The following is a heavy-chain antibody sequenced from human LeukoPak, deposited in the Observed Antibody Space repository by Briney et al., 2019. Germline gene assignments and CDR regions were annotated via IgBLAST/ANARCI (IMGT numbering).Heavy chain of an antibody. CDR2: ISGSAGST. V-gene: IGHV3-23*01. J-gene: IGHJ5*02. CDR3: AKTNVESYYGSGLPFDP. D-gene: IGHD3-10*01. Sequence: PGGSLRLSCAASGFTFSSYAMSWVRQAPGKGLEWVSAISGSAGSTYYADSVKGRITISRDNSKNTLYLQMNSLRAEDTAVYYCAKTNVESYYGSGLPFDPWGQGTLVTVSS. CDR1: GFTFSSYA.